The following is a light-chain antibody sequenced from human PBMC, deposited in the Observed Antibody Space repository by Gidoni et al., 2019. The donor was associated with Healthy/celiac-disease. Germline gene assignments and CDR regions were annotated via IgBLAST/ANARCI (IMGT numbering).Light chain of an antibody. Sequence: EIAMTQSPATLSVSPGERATLSCRASQSVSSNLAWYQQKPGQAPRLLIYGASTRATGIPARFSGSGSGTEFTLTISSLQSEDFAVYYCQQYNNWPPWYTFGQXTKLEIK. CDR1: QSVSSN. CDR2: GAS. J-gene: IGKJ2*01. CDR3: QQYNNWPPWYT. V-gene: IGKV3-15*01.